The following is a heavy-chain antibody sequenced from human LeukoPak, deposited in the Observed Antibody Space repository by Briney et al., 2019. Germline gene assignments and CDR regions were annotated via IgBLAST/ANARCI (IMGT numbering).Heavy chain of an antibody. CDR1: GGTFSSYA. D-gene: IGHD2-15*01. V-gene: IGHV1-69*01. Sequence: SVKVSCKASGGTFSSYAISWVRQAPGQGLEWMRGIIPIFGTANYAQKFQGRVTITADESTSTAYMELSSLRSEDTAVYYCARDLGTRYCSGGSCYYYYMDVWGKGTTVTVSS. J-gene: IGHJ6*03. CDR3: ARDLGTRYCSGGSCYYYYMDV. CDR2: IIPIFGTA.